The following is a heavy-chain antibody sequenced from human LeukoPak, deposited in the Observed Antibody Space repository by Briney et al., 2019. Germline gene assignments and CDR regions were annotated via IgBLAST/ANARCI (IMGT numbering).Heavy chain of an antibody. V-gene: IGHV3-74*01. D-gene: IGHD2/OR15-2a*01. Sequence: GGSLRLSCAASGFTFSNAWMSWVRQAPGKGLVWVSRINGDGSTTSYADSVKGGFTISRDNAKNTLYLQMSSLRAEDTAVYHCARVPRIVRYRGAFDIWGQGTMVTVSS. CDR3: ARVPRIVRYRGAFDI. J-gene: IGHJ3*02. CDR1: GFTFSNAW. CDR2: INGDGSTT.